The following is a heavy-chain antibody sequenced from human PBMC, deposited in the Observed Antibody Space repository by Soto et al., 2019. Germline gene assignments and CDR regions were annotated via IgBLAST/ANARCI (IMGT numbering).Heavy chain of an antibody. J-gene: IGHJ4*02. CDR3: AKVLYDFWSGYYSAEYYFDY. V-gene: IGHV3-23*01. Sequence: EVQLLESGGGLVQPGGSLRLSCAASGFTFSSYAMSWVRQAPGKGLEWVSAISGSGGSTYYADSVKGRFTISRDNSKNTVYLQMNSLRAEDTAVYYCAKVLYDFWSGYYSAEYYFDYWGQGTLVTVSS. CDR2: ISGSGGST. D-gene: IGHD3-3*01. CDR1: GFTFSSYA.